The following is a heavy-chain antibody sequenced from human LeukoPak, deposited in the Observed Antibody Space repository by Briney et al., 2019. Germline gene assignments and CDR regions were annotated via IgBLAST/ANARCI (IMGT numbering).Heavy chain of an antibody. CDR1: GFTFSSSG. J-gene: IGHJ4*02. V-gene: IGHV3-30*18. CDR3: AKEYCSNSVCHSLDY. Sequence: GGSLRLSCAASGFTFSSSGMHWVRQAPGKGLEWVAVISYDGSKKYYADSVKGRFTFSRDNSKNTLHLQMNSLRAEDTAVYYCAKEYCSNSVCHSLDYWGQGTLVTVSS. CDR2: ISYDGSKK. D-gene: IGHD2-8*01.